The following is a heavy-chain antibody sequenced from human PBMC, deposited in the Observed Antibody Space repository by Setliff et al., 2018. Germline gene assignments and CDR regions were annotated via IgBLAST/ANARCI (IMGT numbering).Heavy chain of an antibody. CDR3: VNSYRGYDDYPDY. J-gene: IGHJ4*02. Sequence: GGSLRLSCAAPGPTFSRYSMNWVRRAPGKGLEWISYISSSNSGMYYADSVKGRFTISRDSAKNSVYLQMNSLRAEDTAVYYCVNSYRGYDDYPDYWGQGTLVTVSS. D-gene: IGHD3-16*02. V-gene: IGHV3-48*01. CDR1: GPTFSRYS. CDR2: ISSSNSGM.